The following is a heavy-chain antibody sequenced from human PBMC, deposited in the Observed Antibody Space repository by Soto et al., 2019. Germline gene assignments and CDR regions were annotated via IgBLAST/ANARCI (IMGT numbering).Heavy chain of an antibody. CDR1: GLIVISDY. Sequence: GRFQRLSCAVVGLIVISDYLSRVRQAPGKGLEWVSAIYSGGKLYYADSVKGRFTISTDNSENTVHLHMNSLRPEDTATYYCARTRGQITIFDYWGPGTLVTVSS. V-gene: IGHV3-53*01. J-gene: IGHJ4*02. CDR3: ARTRGQITIFDY. D-gene: IGHD3-3*01. CDR2: IYSGGKL.